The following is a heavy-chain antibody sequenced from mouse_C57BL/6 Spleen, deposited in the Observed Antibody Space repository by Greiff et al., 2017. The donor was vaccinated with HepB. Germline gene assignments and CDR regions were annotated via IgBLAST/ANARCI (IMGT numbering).Heavy chain of an antibody. Sequence: QVQLQQPGAELVRPGSSVKLSCKASGYTFTSYWMHWVKQRPIQGLEWIGNIDPSDSETHYNQKFKDKATLTVEKSSSTAYMQLSSLTSEDSAVYYCARSYDGYYRYFDVWGTGTTVTVSS. D-gene: IGHD2-2*01. CDR1: GYTFTSYW. CDR2: IDPSDSET. CDR3: ARSYDGYYRYFDV. V-gene: IGHV1-52*01. J-gene: IGHJ1*03.